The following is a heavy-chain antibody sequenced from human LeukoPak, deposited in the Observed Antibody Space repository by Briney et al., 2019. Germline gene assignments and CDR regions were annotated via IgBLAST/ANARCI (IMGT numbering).Heavy chain of an antibody. V-gene: IGHV4-59*01. D-gene: IGHD3-16*01. CDR3: ARGGVWKSPFDAFDI. Sequence: SETLSLTCTVSGGSISSYYWSWIRQPPGKGLEWVRYIYYSGSTNYNPSLKSRVTISVDTSKNQFSLKLSSVTAADTAVYYCARGGVWKSPFDAFDIWGQGTMVTVSS. J-gene: IGHJ3*02. CDR1: GGSISSYY. CDR2: IYYSGST.